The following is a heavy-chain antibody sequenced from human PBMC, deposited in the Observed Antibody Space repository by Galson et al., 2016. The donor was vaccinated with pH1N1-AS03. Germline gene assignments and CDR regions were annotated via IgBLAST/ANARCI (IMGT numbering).Heavy chain of an antibody. CDR3: SRGAGGYSYG. V-gene: IGHV3-74*03. CDR2: IKGDGSIT. D-gene: IGHD5-18*01. J-gene: IGHJ4*02. Sequence: SLRLSCAVSGFTLNNYWIHWVRQAPGKGLVWVSRIKGDGSITTYADSVKGRFTISRDNASYTLYLQMNSPRAEDTAVYYCSRGAGGYSYGWGQGTLVTVSS. CDR1: GFTLNNYW.